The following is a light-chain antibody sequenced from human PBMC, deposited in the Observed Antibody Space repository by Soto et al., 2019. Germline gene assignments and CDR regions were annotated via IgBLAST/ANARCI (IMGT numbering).Light chain of an antibody. V-gene: IGLV2-23*01. CDR2: EGS. CDR1: SSDVGSSNL. J-gene: IGLJ3*02. CDR3: CSYAGSSTWV. Sequence: QSALTQPASVSGSPGQSITISCTGTSSDVGSSNLVSWYQQHPGKAPKLMIYEGSERPSGVSDRFSGSKTGNTASPTISGLQAEDEGDYYCCSYAGSSTWVFGGGTKVTVL.